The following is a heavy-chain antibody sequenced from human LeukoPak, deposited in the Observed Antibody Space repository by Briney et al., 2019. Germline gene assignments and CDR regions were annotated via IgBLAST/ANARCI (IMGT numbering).Heavy chain of an antibody. J-gene: IGHJ4*02. CDR2: IYYSGST. V-gene: IGHV4-39*01. D-gene: IGHD3-10*01. Sequence: SETLSLTCSVSGGSISSSNYYWGWIRQPPGKGLEWIGCIYYSGSTYYNPSLKSRVTISVDTSKNQFSLKLSSVTAADTAVYYCARGILLWFGEGTQYFDYWGQGTLVTVPS. CDR1: GGSISSSNYY. CDR3: ARGILLWFGEGTQYFDY.